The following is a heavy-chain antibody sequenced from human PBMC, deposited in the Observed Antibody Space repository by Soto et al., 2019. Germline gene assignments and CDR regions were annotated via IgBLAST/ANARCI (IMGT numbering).Heavy chain of an antibody. CDR1: GYTFSLYE. CDR2: IKPGNGET. J-gene: IGHJ4*02. V-gene: IGHV1-3*01. D-gene: IGHD3-3*01. CDR3: ERDHYDFWSGYYFDS. Sequence: QVLLVQCGTEVHKPGSSVNISCKASGYTFSLYEVHLVRQALGQSLEWMGHIKPGNGETTLSQKFQGRVTITRDTSASTVYMEVSSLTSEATAVYDCERDHYDFWSGYYFDSWGQGTLLTVSS.